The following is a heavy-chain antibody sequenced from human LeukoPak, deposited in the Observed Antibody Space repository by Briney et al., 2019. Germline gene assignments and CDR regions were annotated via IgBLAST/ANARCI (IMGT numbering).Heavy chain of an antibody. D-gene: IGHD3-10*01. J-gene: IGHJ4*02. Sequence: GGSLRLSCAASGFTVSSNYMSWVRQAPGKGLEWVSVIYSGGSTYYADSVKGRFTISRDNSKNTLYLQMNSLRAEDTAVYYCARAGTRITMVRGVIPPFDYWGQGTLVTVSS. V-gene: IGHV3-53*01. CDR2: IYSGGST. CDR1: GFTVSSNY. CDR3: ARAGTRITMVRGVIPPFDY.